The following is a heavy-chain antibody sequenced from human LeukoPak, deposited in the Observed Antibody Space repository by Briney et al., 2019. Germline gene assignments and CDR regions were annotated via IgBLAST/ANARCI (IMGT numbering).Heavy chain of an antibody. V-gene: IGHV3-23*01. CDR3: AKSDRFRVHCSSTSCYGWYFDL. CDR2: ISGSGGST. Sequence: GGSLRLSCAASGFTFSSYAMSWVRQAPGKGLEWVSAISGSGGSTYYADSVGGRFTISRDNSKNTLYLQMNSLRAEDTAVYYCAKSDRFRVHCSSTSCYGWYFDLWGRGTLVTVSS. CDR1: GFTFSSYA. J-gene: IGHJ2*01. D-gene: IGHD2-2*01.